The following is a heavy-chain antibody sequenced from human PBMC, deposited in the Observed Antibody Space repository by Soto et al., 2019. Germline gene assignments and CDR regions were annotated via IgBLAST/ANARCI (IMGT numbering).Heavy chain of an antibody. J-gene: IGHJ4*02. Sequence: QVQLQESGPGLVKPSQTLSLTCTVSGGSISSGDYYWSWIRQPPGKGLEWIGYIYYSGSTYYNPSRTSRVTISVDTSKNQFSLKLSSVTAADTAVYYCARGSYYYDSSGYYHYWGQGPLVTVSS. CDR3: ARGSYYYDSSGYYHY. CDR2: IYYSGST. D-gene: IGHD3-22*01. CDR1: GGSISSGDYY. V-gene: IGHV4-30-4*01.